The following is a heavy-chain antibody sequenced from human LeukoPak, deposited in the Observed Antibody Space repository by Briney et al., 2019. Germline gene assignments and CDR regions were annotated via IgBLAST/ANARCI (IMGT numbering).Heavy chain of an antibody. CDR2: MNPNSGNT. Sequence: GASVKVSCKASGYTFTSYDINWVRQATGQGLEWIGWMNPNSGNTGYAQKFQGRVTITRNTSISTAYMELSSLRSEDTAVYYCARTPIDYDILTGYYVYFDYWGQGTLVTVSS. J-gene: IGHJ4*02. CDR1: GYTFTSYD. D-gene: IGHD3-9*01. V-gene: IGHV1-8*03. CDR3: ARTPIDYDILTGYYVYFDY.